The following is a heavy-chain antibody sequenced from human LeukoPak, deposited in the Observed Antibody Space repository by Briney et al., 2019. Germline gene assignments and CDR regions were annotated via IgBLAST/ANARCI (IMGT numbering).Heavy chain of an antibody. J-gene: IGHJ4*02. CDR2: IKQDGSEK. CDR3: ARGLVGGNY. Sequence: PAGSLRLSCAASGFTFSSYWMSWVRQAPGTGLEWVANIKQDGSEKYYVDSVKGRFTISRDNAKNSLYLQMNSLRAEDTAVYYCARGLVGGNYWGQGTLVTVSA. CDR1: GFTFSSYW. V-gene: IGHV3-7*05. D-gene: IGHD6-19*01.